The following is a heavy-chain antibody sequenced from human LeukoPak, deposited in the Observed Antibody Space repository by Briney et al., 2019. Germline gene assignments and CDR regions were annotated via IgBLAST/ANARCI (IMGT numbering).Heavy chain of an antibody. D-gene: IGHD1-7*01. Sequence: ASVKVSCKASGYTFTSYGISWVRQAPGQGLEWMGWISAYNGNTNYAQKLQGRVTMTTDTSTSTAYMELRSLRSDDTAVYYCARDLAITGTRYYYMDVWGKGTTVTVSS. CDR3: ARDLAITGTRYYYMDV. J-gene: IGHJ6*03. V-gene: IGHV1-18*01. CDR2: ISAYNGNT. CDR1: GYTFTSYG.